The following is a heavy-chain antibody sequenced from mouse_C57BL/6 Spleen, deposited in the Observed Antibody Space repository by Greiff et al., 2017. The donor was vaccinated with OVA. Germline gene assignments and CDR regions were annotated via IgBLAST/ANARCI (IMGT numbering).Heavy chain of an antibody. J-gene: IGHJ1*03. CDR1: GYTFTSYW. CDR3: ARLEGDYGHWYFDV. CDR2: IYPGSGST. D-gene: IGHD1-1*02. V-gene: IGHV1-55*01. Sequence: QVQLQQPGAELVKPGASVKMSCKASGYTFTSYWITWVKQRPGQGLEWIGDIYPGSGSTNYNEKFKSKATLTVATSSSTAYMQLSSLTSEGSAVYYCARLEGDYGHWYFDVWGTGTTVTVSS.